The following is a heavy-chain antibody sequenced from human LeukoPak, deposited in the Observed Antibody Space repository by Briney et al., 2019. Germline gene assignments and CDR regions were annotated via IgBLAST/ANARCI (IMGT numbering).Heavy chain of an antibody. J-gene: IGHJ4*02. V-gene: IGHV4-34*01. CDR1: GGSFSGYY. CDR3: ARDRSVSRWGDRGNIAVAGLFGY. Sequence: SETLSLTCAVYGGSFSGYYWSWIRQPPGKGLEWIGEISHSGSTYYNPSLKSRVTISVDTSKNQFSLKLSSVTAADTAVYYCARDRSVSRWGDRGNIAVAGLFGYWGQGTLVTVSS. D-gene: IGHD6-19*01. CDR2: ISHSGST.